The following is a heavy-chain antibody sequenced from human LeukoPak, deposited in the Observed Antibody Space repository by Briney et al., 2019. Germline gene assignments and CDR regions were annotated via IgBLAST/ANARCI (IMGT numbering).Heavy chain of an antibody. V-gene: IGHV4-39*01. Sequence: SETLSLTCTVSGGSISSSSYYWCWIRQPPGKGLEWIGSIYYSGSTYYNPSLKSRVTISVDTSKNQFSLKLSSVTAADTAVYYCASVVVVVAAIGYWGQGTLVTVSS. CDR2: IYYSGST. J-gene: IGHJ4*02. CDR3: ASVVVVVAAIGY. D-gene: IGHD2-15*01. CDR1: GGSISSSSYY.